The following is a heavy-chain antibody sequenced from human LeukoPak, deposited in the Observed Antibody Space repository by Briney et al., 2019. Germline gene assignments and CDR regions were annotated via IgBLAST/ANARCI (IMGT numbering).Heavy chain of an antibody. CDR3: ARHQSGGSRNTFDI. CDR1: GGSISTYY. J-gene: IGHJ3*02. Sequence: SETLSLTCTVSGGSISTYYWSWIRQPPGKGLEWIGYIYYSGSTNYNPSLNGRVTISVDTSKNQFSLSLSSVTAAETAVYYCARHQSGGSRNTFDIWGQGTMVTVSS. V-gene: IGHV4-59*08. D-gene: IGHD3-10*01. CDR2: IYYSGST.